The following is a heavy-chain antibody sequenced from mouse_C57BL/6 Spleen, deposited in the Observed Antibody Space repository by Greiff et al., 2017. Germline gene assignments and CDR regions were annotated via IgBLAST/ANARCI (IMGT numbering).Heavy chain of an antibody. CDR2: TNPSSGYT. J-gene: IGHJ4*01. CDR3: ARSPYYYGSSYVGVDY. D-gene: IGHD1-1*01. Sequence: LVESGAELARPGASVKMSCKASGYTFTSYTMHWVKQRPGQGLEWIGYTNPSSGYTKYNQKFKDKATLTADKSSSTAYMQLSSLTSEDSAVYYCARSPYYYGSSYVGVDYWGQGTSVTVSS. CDR1: GYTFTSYT. V-gene: IGHV1-4*01.